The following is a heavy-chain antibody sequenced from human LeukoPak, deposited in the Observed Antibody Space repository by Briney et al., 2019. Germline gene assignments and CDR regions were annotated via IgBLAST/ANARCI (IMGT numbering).Heavy chain of an antibody. D-gene: IGHD1-26*01. CDR1: GGSINSGSYY. Sequence: SETLSLTCTVSGGSINSGSYYWSWIRQPAGKGLEWIGRIYTGGNTNYNPSLKSRVTISVDTSKNQFSLKLSSLTAADTAVYYCVSGSLFDYWGRGTLVTVSS. J-gene: IGHJ4*02. V-gene: IGHV4-61*02. CDR3: VSGSLFDY. CDR2: IYTGGNT.